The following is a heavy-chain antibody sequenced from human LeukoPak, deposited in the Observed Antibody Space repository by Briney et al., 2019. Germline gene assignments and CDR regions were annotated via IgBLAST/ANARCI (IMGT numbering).Heavy chain of an antibody. CDR2: TYYRSKWFN. D-gene: IGHD3-16*01. V-gene: IGHV6-1*01. CDR3: ARDGGLGLDYFDY. CDR1: GDTVSSNSAA. Sequence: SQTLSLTCAISGDTVSSNSAAWNWVRQSPSRGLEWLGRTYYRSKWFNDYPISVKSRITVNPDTSKNQFSLQLTSVTPEDTAVYYCARDGGLGLDYFDYWGQGTLVTVSS. J-gene: IGHJ4*02.